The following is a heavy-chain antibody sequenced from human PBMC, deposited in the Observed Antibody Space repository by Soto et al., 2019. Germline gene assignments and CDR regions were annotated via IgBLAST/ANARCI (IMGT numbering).Heavy chain of an antibody. J-gene: IGHJ2*01. CDR2: IYTSGST. Sequence: SETLSLTCTVSGGSISSYYWSWIRQPAGKGLEWIGRIYTSGSTNYNPSLKSRVTMSVDTSKNQFSLKLSSVTAADTAVYYCAGDFEGSSWLPTFFWYFDLWGRGTLVTVS. V-gene: IGHV4-4*07. CDR1: GGSISSYY. CDR3: AGDFEGSSWLPTFFWYFDL. D-gene: IGHD6-13*01.